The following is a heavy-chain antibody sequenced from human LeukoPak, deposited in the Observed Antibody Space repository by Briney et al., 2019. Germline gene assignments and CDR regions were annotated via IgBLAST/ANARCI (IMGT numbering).Heavy chain of an antibody. V-gene: IGHV1-2*06. D-gene: IGHD1-26*01. CDR1: EYTFTGYY. CDR3: TRESGSYHGNDF. J-gene: IGHJ4*02. Sequence: ASVKVSCKASEYTFTGYYMHWVRQAPGQGLEWMGPNNPNNGGTNYAQKFQGRVTMTGDTSISTAYMELSSLRSDDTAVYYCTRESGSYHGNDFWGQGTLVTVSS. CDR2: NNPNNGGT.